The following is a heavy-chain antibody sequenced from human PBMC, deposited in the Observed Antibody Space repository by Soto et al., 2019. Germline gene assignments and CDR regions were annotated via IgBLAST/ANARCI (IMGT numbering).Heavy chain of an antibody. J-gene: IGHJ6*02. V-gene: IGHV1-69*01. CDR1: GGTFSSYA. CDR3: ARGQGYSSGGDGSYYYGMDV. Sequence: QVQLVQSGAEVKKPGSSVKVSCKASGGTFSSYAISWVRQAPGQGLEWMGGIIPIFGTANYAQQFQGRVTITADESTITAYMELSSLRSEDTAVYYCARGQGYSSGGDGSYYYGMDVWGQGTTVTVS. D-gene: IGHD6-25*01. CDR2: IIPIFGTA.